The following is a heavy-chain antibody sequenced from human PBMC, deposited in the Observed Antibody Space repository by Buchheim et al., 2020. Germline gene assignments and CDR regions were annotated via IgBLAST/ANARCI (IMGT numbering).Heavy chain of an antibody. J-gene: IGHJ4*02. CDR1: GFIFSNAW. V-gene: IGHV3-15*01. D-gene: IGHD4/OR15-4a*01. CDR2: IKRKTNDETT. Sequence: EVQLVESGGGLVKPGGSLRLSCAGSGFIFSNAWMSWVRQAPGKGLEWVGRIKRKTNDETTDYAAPVKGRFTVSSADSTTTLYLQMNSLKTDDTAVYYCTTHRHGAFFDYWGQGTL. CDR3: TTHRHGAFFDY.